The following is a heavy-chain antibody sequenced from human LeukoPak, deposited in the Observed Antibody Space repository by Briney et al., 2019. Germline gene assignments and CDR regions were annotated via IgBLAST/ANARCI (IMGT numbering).Heavy chain of an antibody. D-gene: IGHD3-10*01. CDR2: ISSSSSYI. V-gene: IGHV3-21*01. Sequence: GGSLRLSCAASGFTFSSYSMNWVRQAPGKGLEWVSSISSSSSYIYYADSVKGQFTISRDNAKNSLYLQMNSLRAEDTAVYYCARGRYGSGSRWFDPWGQGTLVTVSS. J-gene: IGHJ5*02. CDR3: ARGRYGSGSRWFDP. CDR1: GFTFSSYS.